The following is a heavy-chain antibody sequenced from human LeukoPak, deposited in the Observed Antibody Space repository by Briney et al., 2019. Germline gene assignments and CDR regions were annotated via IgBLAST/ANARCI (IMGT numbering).Heavy chain of an antibody. CDR2: IYPGGIT. V-gene: IGHV3-53*01. CDR1: GFTVSTNY. J-gene: IGHJ6*02. CDR3: ARHVYPYGMDV. Sequence: GESLRLSCAASGFTVSTNYMTWVRQAPGKGLECVSVIYPGGITAYADSVKGRFAISRDNSKNTLYLHMNNLRAEDTALYHCARHVYPYGMDVWGQGTMVAVSS. D-gene: IGHD3-10*02.